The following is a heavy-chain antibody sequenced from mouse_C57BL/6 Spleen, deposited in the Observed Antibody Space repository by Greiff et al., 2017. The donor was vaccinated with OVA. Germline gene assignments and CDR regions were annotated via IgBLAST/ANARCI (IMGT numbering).Heavy chain of an antibody. Sequence: EVQLVESGGGLVQPKGSLKLSCAASGFTFNTYAMHWVRQAPGQGLEWVARIRRKSSNYATYYADSVKDRFTISRDDSQSMLYLQMNNLNNEDTAIYYGVRDDGPAWFAYWGQGTLVTVSA. V-gene: IGHV10-3*01. CDR1: GFTFNTYA. CDR2: IRRKSSNYAT. D-gene: IGHD2-3*01. CDR3: VRDDGPAWFAY. J-gene: IGHJ3*01.